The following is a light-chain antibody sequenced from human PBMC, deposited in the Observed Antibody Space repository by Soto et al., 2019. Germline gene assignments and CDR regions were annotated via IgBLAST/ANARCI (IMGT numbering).Light chain of an antibody. V-gene: IGLV2-8*01. CDR2: QVN. Sequence: QSVLTQPPSASGSPGQSVTVSCTGTSSDVGGYNYVSWYQQHPGKAPKLMIYQVNKRPSGVPDRFSGSKSGSTASLTVSGLQAEDEADYYCSSYAGSNNLVFGGGTKLTVL. CDR3: SSYAGSNNLV. CDR1: SSDVGGYNY. J-gene: IGLJ2*01.